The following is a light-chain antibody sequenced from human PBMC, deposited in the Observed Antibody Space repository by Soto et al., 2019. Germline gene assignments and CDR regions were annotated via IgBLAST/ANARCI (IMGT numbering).Light chain of an antibody. CDR1: SSDVGGYNY. CDR2: DVR. V-gene: IGLV2-14*01. Sequence: QSALTQPDSVSGSPGQSITISCTGTSSDVGGYNYISWYQQHPGKAPKFIIYDVRNRPSGVSNRFSGSRSGNTASLTISGLQAEDEADYYCSSYTSSSTVIFGGGTKLTVL. J-gene: IGLJ2*01. CDR3: SSYTSSSTVI.